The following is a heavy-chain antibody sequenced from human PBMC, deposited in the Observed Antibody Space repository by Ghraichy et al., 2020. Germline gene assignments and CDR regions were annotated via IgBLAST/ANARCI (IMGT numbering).Heavy chain of an antibody. D-gene: IGHD1-26*01. J-gene: IGHJ4*02. Sequence: ESLNISCTVSGGSISSYYWSWIRQPAGKGLEWIGRIYTSGSTNYNPSLKSRVTMSVDTSKNQFSLKLSSVTAADTAVYYCARAVGWVGATHGFDYWGQGTLVTVSS. V-gene: IGHV4-4*07. CDR2: IYTSGST. CDR1: GGSISSYY. CDR3: ARAVGWVGATHGFDY.